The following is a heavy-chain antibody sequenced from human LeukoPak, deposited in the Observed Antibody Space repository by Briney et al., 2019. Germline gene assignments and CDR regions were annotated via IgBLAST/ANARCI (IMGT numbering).Heavy chain of an antibody. V-gene: IGHV3-7*03. CDR3: ATGAGCGY. J-gene: IGHJ4*02. D-gene: IGHD6-19*01. Sequence: PGGSLRLSCAASRFTLSSYWMTWVRQAPGKGLEWVANIKQDGSERNYVDSVKGRFSISRDNAKNSLYLQMNTLRDEDTAVYYCATGAGCGYWGQGTLVTVSS. CDR1: RFTLSSYW. CDR2: IKQDGSER.